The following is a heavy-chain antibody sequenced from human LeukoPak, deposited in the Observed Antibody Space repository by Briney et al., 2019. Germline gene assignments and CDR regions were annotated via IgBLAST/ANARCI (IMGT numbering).Heavy chain of an antibody. J-gene: IGHJ4*02. CDR2: IKQDGSEK. V-gene: IGHV3-7*05. CDR1: GFTFSNYW. CDR3: ARAKVGATSAFDY. D-gene: IGHD1-26*01. Sequence: PGGSLRLSCAASGFTFSNYWMSWVRQAPGKGLEWEANIKQDGSEKNYVDSVKGRFTISRDNAKNSLYLQMNSLRAEDTALYYCARAKVGATSAFDYWGQGTLVTVSS.